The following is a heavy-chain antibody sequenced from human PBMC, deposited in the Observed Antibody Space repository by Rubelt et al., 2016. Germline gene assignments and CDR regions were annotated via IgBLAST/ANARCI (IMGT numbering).Heavy chain of an antibody. D-gene: IGHD6-19*01. CDR3: ATGYSSGWYVAY. CDR1: GYSFTTYS. V-gene: IGHV1-3*01. CDR2: INAGNGNT. Sequence: QVQLVQSGAEVKKPGASVKVSCKAAGYSFTTYSIHWVRQAPGQRLEWRGWINAGNGNTKYSQKFQVRVTITRDASASTADMELSSRRSEDTAIYYCATGYSSGWYVAYWGQGTLVTVSS. J-gene: IGHJ4*02.